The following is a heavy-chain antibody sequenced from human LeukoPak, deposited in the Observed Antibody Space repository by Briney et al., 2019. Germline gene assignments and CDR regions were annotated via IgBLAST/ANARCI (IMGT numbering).Heavy chain of an antibody. Sequence: SETLSLTCTVSGGSISSGSYYWSWIRQPAGKGLEWIGRIYTSGSTNYNPSLKSRVTISVDTSKNQFSLKLSSVTAADTAVYYCARTRRPAAGMYYYYYMDVWGKGTTVTISS. V-gene: IGHV4-61*02. D-gene: IGHD6-13*01. CDR3: ARTRRPAAGMYYYYYMDV. J-gene: IGHJ6*03. CDR1: GGSISSGSYY. CDR2: IYTSGST.